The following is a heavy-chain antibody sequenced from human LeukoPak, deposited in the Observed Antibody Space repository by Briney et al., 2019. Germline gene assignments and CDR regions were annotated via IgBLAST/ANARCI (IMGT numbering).Heavy chain of an antibody. V-gene: IGHV1-69*04. J-gene: IGHJ5*02. Sequence: ASVKVSCKASGGTFSSYAISWVRQAPGQGLEWMGRIIPILGIANYAQKFQGRVTITADKSTSTAYMELSGLRSEDTAVYYCARMIATPNWFDPWGQGTLVTVSS. CDR2: IIPILGIA. D-gene: IGHD3-22*01. CDR1: GGTFSSYA. CDR3: ARMIATPNWFDP.